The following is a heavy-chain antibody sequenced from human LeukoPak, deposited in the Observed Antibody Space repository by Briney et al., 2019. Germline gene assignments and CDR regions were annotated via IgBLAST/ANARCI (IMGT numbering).Heavy chain of an antibody. V-gene: IGHV4-30-4*08. Sequence: SETLSLTCTVSGGSISSGDYYWSWIRQPPGKGLEWIGYIYYSGSTYYNPSLKSRVTISVDTSKNQFSLKLSSVTAADTAVYYCARSYDISPIDYWGQGTLVAVSS. D-gene: IGHD3-9*01. CDR3: ARSYDISPIDY. CDR2: IYYSGST. J-gene: IGHJ4*02. CDR1: GGSISSGDYY.